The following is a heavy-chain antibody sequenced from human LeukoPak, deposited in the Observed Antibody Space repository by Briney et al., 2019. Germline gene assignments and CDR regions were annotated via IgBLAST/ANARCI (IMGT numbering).Heavy chain of an antibody. V-gene: IGHV3-53*01. CDR3: ASISSIYGSGSYYY. CDR1: GFTVSSNY. CDR2: IYSGGST. J-gene: IGHJ4*02. Sequence: GGSLRLSCAASGFTVSSNYMSWVRQAPGKGLEWVSVIYSGGSTYYADSVKGRFTISRDNSKNTLYLQMNSLRAEDTAVYYCASISSIYGSGSYYYWGQGTLVTVSS. D-gene: IGHD3-10*01.